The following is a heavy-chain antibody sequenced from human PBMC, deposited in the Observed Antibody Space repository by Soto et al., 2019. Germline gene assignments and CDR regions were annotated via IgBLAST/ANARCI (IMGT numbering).Heavy chain of an antibody. CDR2: ISYDGSNK. D-gene: IGHD6-13*01. V-gene: IGHV3-30*18. CDR3: AKGEAAAGRFYYYYMDV. CDR1: GFTFSSYG. Sequence: GGSLRLSCAASGFTFSSYGMHWVRQAPGKGLEWVAVISYDGSNKYYADSVKGRFTISRDNSKNTLYLQMNSLGAEDTAVYYCAKGEAAAGRFYYYYMDVWGKGTTVTVSS. J-gene: IGHJ6*03.